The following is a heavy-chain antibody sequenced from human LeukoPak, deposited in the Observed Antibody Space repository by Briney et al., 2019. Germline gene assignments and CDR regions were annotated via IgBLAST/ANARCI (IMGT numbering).Heavy chain of an antibody. Sequence: GGSLRLSCAASRFTFSSYAMSWVRQAPGKGLEWVSAISGSGGSTYYADSVKGRFTISRDNSKNTLYLQMNSLRAEDTAVYYCARDSTIAVVPNSDYWGQGTLVTVSS. J-gene: IGHJ4*02. D-gene: IGHD6-19*01. V-gene: IGHV3-23*01. CDR2: ISGSGGST. CDR3: ARDSTIAVVPNSDY. CDR1: RFTFSSYA.